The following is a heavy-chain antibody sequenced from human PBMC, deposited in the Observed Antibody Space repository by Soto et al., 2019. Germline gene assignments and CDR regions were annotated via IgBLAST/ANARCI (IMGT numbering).Heavy chain of an antibody. V-gene: IGHV1-18*01. CDR2: ISGYNGDS. Sequence: QGQLVQSGPEVKKPGASVKVSCKASGYTFTRYGISWLRQAPGQGLEWMGWISGYNGDSNYAQKVQGRVTMTLDTSTSTAYMELRRLTSDDTAIYYCAKNVQRPYYYSGRDVWGEGTTVTVSS. CDR1: GYTFTRYG. CDR3: AKNVQRPYYYSGRDV. D-gene: IGHD6-6*01. J-gene: IGHJ6*02.